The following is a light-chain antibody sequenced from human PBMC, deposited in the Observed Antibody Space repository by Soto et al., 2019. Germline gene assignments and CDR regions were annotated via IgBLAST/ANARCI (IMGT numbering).Light chain of an antibody. CDR1: SSNIGSNY. V-gene: IGLV1-51*01. CDR3: GTWDSSRNGGGV. CDR2: DNN. J-gene: IGLJ1*01. Sequence: SALTQPPSVSAAPGQKFTISCSLISSNIGSNYVSWYQQLPGTSPKLLIYDNNKRPSGTPDRFSGSKSGTSATLDITGLQTGDEADYYCGTWDSSRNGGGVFGTGTKVTVL.